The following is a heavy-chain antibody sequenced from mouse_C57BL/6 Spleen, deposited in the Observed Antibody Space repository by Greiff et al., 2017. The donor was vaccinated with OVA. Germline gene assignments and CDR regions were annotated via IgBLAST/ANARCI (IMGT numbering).Heavy chain of an antibody. V-gene: IGHV1-15*01. D-gene: IGHD4-1*01. CDR1: GYTFTDYE. CDR2: IDPETGGT. Sequence: VQLQQSGAELVRPGASVTLSCKASGYTFTDYEMHWVKQTPVHGLEWIGAIDPETGGTAYNQKFKGKAILTADKSSSPAYMELRSVTSEDSAVYYWTGLTGTRAMDYWGQGTSVTVSS. J-gene: IGHJ4*01. CDR3: TGLTGTRAMDY.